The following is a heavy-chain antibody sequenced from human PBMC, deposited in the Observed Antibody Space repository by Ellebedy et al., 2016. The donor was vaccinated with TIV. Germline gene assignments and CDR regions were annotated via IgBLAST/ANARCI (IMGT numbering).Heavy chain of an antibody. CDR1: GGSISNYY. CDR2: IYSSGST. V-gene: IGHV4-59*01. Sequence: SETLSLXCTVSGGSISNYYWTWIRQPPGKGLEWIGYIYSSGSTNYNPSLKSRVTISVDTSKNQFSLNLNSVTAADTAVYHCARRGQMEILRHAFEIWGQGTMVIVS. CDR3: ARRGQMEILRHAFEI. J-gene: IGHJ3*02. D-gene: IGHD5-24*01.